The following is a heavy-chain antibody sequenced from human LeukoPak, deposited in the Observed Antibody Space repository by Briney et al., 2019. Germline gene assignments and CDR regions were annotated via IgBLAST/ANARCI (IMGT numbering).Heavy chain of an antibody. CDR2: IPYDGSNK. CDR1: GFTFSTYA. Sequence: GGSLRLSCAASGFTFSTYAMHWVRQAPGKGLEWVAVIPYDGSNKYYADSVKGRFTISRENSKNRLYLQMNSLRAEDTAVYYCARAHIVGFDYYYYLDVWGRGTTVTASS. V-gene: IGHV3-30*04. J-gene: IGHJ6*03. D-gene: IGHD3-16*02. CDR3: ARAHIVGFDYYYYLDV.